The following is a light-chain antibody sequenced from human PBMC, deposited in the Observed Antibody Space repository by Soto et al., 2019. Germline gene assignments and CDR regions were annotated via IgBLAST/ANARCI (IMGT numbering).Light chain of an antibody. Sequence: DIQLTQSPFFQSASVGDRVIITCRASQGISSSLAWYQQKPGKAPKLLISGASTLQAGVPSRFSGSGSGTEFILTISSLQPEDFATYYCQHLINCRTFGQGTHLEIK. CDR3: QHLINCRT. J-gene: IGKJ1*01. CDR1: QGISSS. V-gene: IGKV1-9*01. CDR2: GAS.